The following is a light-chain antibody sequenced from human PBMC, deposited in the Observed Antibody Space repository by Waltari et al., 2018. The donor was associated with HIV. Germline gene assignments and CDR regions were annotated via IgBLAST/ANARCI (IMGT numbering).Light chain of an antibody. CDR2: DES. V-gene: IGKV3-11*01. CDR1: QSVGSY. CDR3: QQRSNWLT. Sequence: EIVLTQSPATLSLSPGERATLSCRASQSVGSYLAWYQQKPGQAPRLLIYDESKRATGMPARFSGSGSGTDFTLTISSLEPEDFAVYYCQQRSNWLTFGGGTKVEIK. J-gene: IGKJ4*01.